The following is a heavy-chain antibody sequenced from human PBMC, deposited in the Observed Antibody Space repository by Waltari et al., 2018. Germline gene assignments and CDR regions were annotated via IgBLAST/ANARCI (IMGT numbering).Heavy chain of an antibody. D-gene: IGHD3-10*01. J-gene: IGHJ3*02. CDR2: IYSGGIP. V-gene: IGHV3-53*02. CDR1: GCTVSGTS. CDR3: ARVGDSDAFDI. Sequence: EVPLVETGGGLIQPGGCLRLSCASSGCTVSGTSMSRVRQAPGKGLEWVSVIYSGGIPYYAYSVKGRFTSSRDNSKNTLYLQMTSLSAEDTAVYYCARVGDSDAFDIWGQGTMVTVSS.